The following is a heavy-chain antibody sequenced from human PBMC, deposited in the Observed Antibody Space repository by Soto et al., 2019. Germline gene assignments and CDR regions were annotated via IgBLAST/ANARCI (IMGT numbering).Heavy chain of an antibody. J-gene: IGHJ4*02. Sequence: GESLKISCKGSGYSFTSYWIGGVRQMTGKGLEWMRIIYPGDSDTRYSPSFQGPVTISADKSISTAYLQWGSLEASDTAMYYCARPGDSSVWSPFDYWGQGTLVTVSS. CDR2: IYPGDSDT. D-gene: IGHD6-19*01. CDR3: ARPGDSSVWSPFDY. V-gene: IGHV5-51*01. CDR1: GYSFTSYW.